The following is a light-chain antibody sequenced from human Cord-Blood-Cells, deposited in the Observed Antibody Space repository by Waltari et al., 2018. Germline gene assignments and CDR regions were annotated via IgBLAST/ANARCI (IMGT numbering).Light chain of an antibody. Sequence: DIKMTQSPSTLSASVGDRVTITFRASQSISSWLAWYQQKPGKAPKLLIYDASSLESGVPSRFSGSGSGTEFTLTISSLQPDDFATYYCQQYNSYSPWTFGQGTKVEIK. CDR3: QQYNSYSPWT. CDR2: DAS. CDR1: QSISSW. J-gene: IGKJ1*01. V-gene: IGKV1-5*01.